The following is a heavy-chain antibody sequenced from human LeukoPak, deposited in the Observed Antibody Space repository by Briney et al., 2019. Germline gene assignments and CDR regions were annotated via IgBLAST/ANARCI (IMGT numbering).Heavy chain of an antibody. D-gene: IGHD6-19*01. CDR1: GLTVRSNS. J-gene: IGHJ4*02. Sequence: GGSLRLSCADSGLTVRSNSMNWVRQAPGKGLEWVSPISSSSSYIYYADSVKGRFTISRDNAKNSLYLQMNSLRAEDTAVYYCARDKYSSGWYVGAAVFDYWGQGTLVTVSS. CDR2: ISSSSSYI. V-gene: IGHV3-21*01. CDR3: ARDKYSSGWYVGAAVFDY.